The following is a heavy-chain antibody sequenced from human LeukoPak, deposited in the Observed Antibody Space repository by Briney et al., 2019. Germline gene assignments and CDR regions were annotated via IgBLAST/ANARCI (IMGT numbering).Heavy chain of an antibody. CDR1: GFSFSNYG. Sequence: GGSLRLSCAASGFSFSNYGMHWVRLAPGKGLEWVSFIRYDGGNKWYADSVKGRFTASRDNSKNTLYLQMNSLTTEDTAVYYCAKDPGAKYYFDYWGQGTPVTVS. V-gene: IGHV3-30*02. D-gene: IGHD3-10*01. J-gene: IGHJ4*02. CDR3: AKDPGAKYYFDY. CDR2: IRYDGGNK.